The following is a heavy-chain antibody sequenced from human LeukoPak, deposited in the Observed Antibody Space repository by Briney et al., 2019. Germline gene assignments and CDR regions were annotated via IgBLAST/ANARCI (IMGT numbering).Heavy chain of an antibody. Sequence: PSETLSLTCTVSGGSISSYYWSWIRQPAGKGLEWIGRIYTSGSTNYNPSLKSRVTISVDKSKNQFSLKLSSVTAADTAAYYCARVGDGYNYDYWGQGTLVTVSS. CDR1: GGSISSYY. D-gene: IGHD5-24*01. J-gene: IGHJ4*02. CDR2: IYTSGST. V-gene: IGHV4-4*07. CDR3: ARVGDGYNYDY.